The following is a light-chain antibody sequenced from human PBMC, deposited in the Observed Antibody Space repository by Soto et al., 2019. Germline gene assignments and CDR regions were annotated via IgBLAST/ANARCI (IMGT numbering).Light chain of an antibody. J-gene: IGKJ5*01. CDR3: QHYNNWPPYT. CDR2: DVS. CDR1: QDIKNY. V-gene: IGKV1-17*01. Sequence: DIQMTQSPSSLSASVGDRVTITCQASQDIKNYLNWYQQRPGKAPKLLIYDVSSLQSGVPSRFSGSGSGTEFTLTISSLQSEDFAVYYCQHYNNWPPYTFGQGTRLEIK.